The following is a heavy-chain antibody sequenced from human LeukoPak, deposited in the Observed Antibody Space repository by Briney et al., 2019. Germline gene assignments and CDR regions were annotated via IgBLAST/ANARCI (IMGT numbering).Heavy chain of an antibody. CDR1: GFTFSSYG. CDR3: ANVGGQLAYYFDY. CDR2: IRFDGSNT. V-gene: IGHV3-30*02. D-gene: IGHD6-13*01. Sequence: QPGGSLRLSCAASGFTFSSYGMHWVRQAPGKGLEGVAFIRFDGSNTYYADSVKGRFTISRDNSKNTLYLQMNSLRAEDTAVYYCANVGGQLAYYFDYWGQGTLVTVSS. J-gene: IGHJ4*02.